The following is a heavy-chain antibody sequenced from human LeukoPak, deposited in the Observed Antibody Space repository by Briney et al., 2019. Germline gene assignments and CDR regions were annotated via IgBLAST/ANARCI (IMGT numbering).Heavy chain of an antibody. CDR2: IKQDGSEK. CDR1: GFTFSRHW. V-gene: IGHV3-7*01. CDR3: ARSYYGSRTSYGMDV. D-gene: IGHD3-10*01. Sequence: GGSLRLSCAVSGFTFSRHWMSWVRQAPGKGLEWLANIKQDGSEKYYVDSVEGRFTISRDNAKNSLYLQMNSLRAEDTAVYYCARSYYGSRTSYGMDVWGQGTTVTVSS. J-gene: IGHJ6*02.